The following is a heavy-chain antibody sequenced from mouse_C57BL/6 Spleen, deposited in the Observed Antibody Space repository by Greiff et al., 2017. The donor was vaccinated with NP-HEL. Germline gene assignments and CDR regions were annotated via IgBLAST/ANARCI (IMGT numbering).Heavy chain of an antibody. J-gene: IGHJ4*01. V-gene: IGHV1-50*01. CDR1: GYTFTSYW. Sequence: VQLQQPGAELVKPGASVKLSCKASGYTFTSYWMQWVKQRPGQGLEWIGEIDPSDSYTNYNQKFKGKATLTVDTSSSTAYMQLSSLTSEDSAVYYCARKYSNYLYYYAMDYWGQGTSVTVSS. D-gene: IGHD2-5*01. CDR2: IDPSDSYT. CDR3: ARKYSNYLYYYAMDY.